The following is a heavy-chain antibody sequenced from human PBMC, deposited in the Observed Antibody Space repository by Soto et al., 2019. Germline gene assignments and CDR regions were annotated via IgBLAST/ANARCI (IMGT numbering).Heavy chain of an antibody. V-gene: IGHV3-23*01. Sequence: EVQVSESGGGLVRPGGSLRLPWAASGLVFTNYAMNWFRQAPGKGLGWVSVIGGRGNSAYYADSVQGRFTISRDNSKNTLSLQMSSLTADDTAIYYCVREGRGSFDFWGRGTMVTVSS. CDR1: GLVFTNYA. D-gene: IGHD5-12*01. CDR3: VREGRGSFDF. J-gene: IGHJ3*01. CDR2: IGGRGNSA.